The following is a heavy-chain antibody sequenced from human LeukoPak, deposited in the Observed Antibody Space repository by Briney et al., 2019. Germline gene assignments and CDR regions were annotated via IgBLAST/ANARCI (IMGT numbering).Heavy chain of an antibody. CDR3: ARELPLPPPYSGTYYAFDY. CDR1: GYSISSGYY. Sequence: SETLSLTCTVSGYSISSGYYWGWIRQPPGKGLEWIGSIYHSGSTYYNPSLKSRVTISVDTSKNQFSLKLNSVTAADTAVYYCARELPLPPPYSGTYYAFDYWGQGTLVTVSS. J-gene: IGHJ4*02. D-gene: IGHD1-26*01. V-gene: IGHV4-38-2*02. CDR2: IYHSGST.